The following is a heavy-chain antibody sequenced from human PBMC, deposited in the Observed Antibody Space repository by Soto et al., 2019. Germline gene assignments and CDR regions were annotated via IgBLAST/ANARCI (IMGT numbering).Heavy chain of an antibody. J-gene: IGHJ4*02. D-gene: IGHD1-1*01. V-gene: IGHV3-21*01. CDR1: GFTFSSYS. CDR3: ARDSRTVFDY. CDR2: ISSSSSYI. Sequence: GSLRRACAASGFTFSSYSMNWVRQAPGKGLEWVSSISSSSSYIYYADSVKGRFTISRDNAKNSLYLQMNSLRAEDTAVYYCARDSRTVFDYWGQGTLVTVSS.